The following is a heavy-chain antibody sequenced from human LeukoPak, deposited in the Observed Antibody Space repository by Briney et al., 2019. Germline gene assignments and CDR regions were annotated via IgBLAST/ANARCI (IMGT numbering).Heavy chain of an antibody. J-gene: IGHJ4*02. CDR1: GYTFTSYA. CDR2: INAGNGNT. Sequence: ASVKVSCKASGYTFTSYAMHWVRQAPGQRLEWMGWINAGNGNTKYSQKFQGRVTITRDTSASTAYMELSSLRSEDTAVYYCARDRRWLQILDFDYWGQGTLVTVSS. V-gene: IGHV1-3*01. D-gene: IGHD5-24*01. CDR3: ARDRRWLQILDFDY.